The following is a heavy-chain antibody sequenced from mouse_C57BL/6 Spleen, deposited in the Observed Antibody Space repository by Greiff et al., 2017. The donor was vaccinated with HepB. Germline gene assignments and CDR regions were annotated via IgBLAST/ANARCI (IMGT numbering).Heavy chain of an antibody. CDR3: AIRGDYGSSYAMDD. CDR2: IHPSDSDT. J-gene: IGHJ4*01. Sequence: VQLQQPGAELVKPGASVKVSCKASGYTFTSYWMHWVKQRPGQGLEWIGRIHPSDSDTHYNPKFTGKATLTVDKSSSTAYMQLRSLTSEDSAVDYCAIRGDYGSSYAMDDWGQGTSVTVSS. V-gene: IGHV1-74*01. D-gene: IGHD1-1*01. CDR1: GYTFTSYW.